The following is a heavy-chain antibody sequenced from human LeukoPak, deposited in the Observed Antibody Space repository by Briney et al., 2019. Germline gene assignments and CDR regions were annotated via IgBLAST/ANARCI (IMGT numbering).Heavy chain of an antibody. CDR1: GYTFTDYY. V-gene: IGHV1-69-2*01. J-gene: IGHJ5*02. Sequence: ASVKISCKASGYTFTDYYMHWVQQAPGKGLEWMGLVDPEDGETIYAEKFQGRVTITADTSTDTAYMELSSLRSEDTAVYYCATALGHIVVVTAISGRNWFDPWGQGTLVTVSS. D-gene: IGHD2-21*02. CDR2: VDPEDGET. CDR3: ATALGHIVVVTAISGRNWFDP.